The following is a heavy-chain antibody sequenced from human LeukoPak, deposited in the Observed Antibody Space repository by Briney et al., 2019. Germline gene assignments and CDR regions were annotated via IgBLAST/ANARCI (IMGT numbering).Heavy chain of an antibody. V-gene: IGHV4-34*01. CDR3: ARGLSYYDFWSGSYPRGEYFQH. CDR2: INHSGST. Sequence: PSETLSLTCAVYGGSFSGYYWSWIRQPPGKGLEWIGEINHSGSTNYNPSLKSRVTISVDTSKNQFSLKLSSVTAADTAVYYCARGLSYYDFWSGSYPRGEYFQHWGQGTLVTVSS. D-gene: IGHD3-3*01. J-gene: IGHJ1*01. CDR1: GGSFSGYY.